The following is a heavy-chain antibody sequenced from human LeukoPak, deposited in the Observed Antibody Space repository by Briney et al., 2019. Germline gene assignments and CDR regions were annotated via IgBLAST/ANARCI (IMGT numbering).Heavy chain of an antibody. J-gene: IGHJ4*02. Sequence: ASVKVSCKASGYTLSCYYIHWVRQAPGQGLEWMGWINPNSGGTNYAQKFQGRVTMTRATSISTAYMELSRLRSDDTAVYYCATVGFRDNFDYWGQGTLVTVSS. CDR1: GYTLSCYY. CDR2: INPNSGGT. D-gene: IGHD3-10*01. CDR3: ATVGFRDNFDY. V-gene: IGHV1-2*02.